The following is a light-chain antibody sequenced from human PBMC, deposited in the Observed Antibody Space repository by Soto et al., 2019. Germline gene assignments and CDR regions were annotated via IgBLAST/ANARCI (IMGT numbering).Light chain of an antibody. CDR3: GGWDDSLSGPV. Sequence: QSALTQPPSASGTPGQRVNISCSGSSSNIGSNYVYWYRQFPGTAPKLLIQRNNQRPSGVPARFSGSKSGTSASLAISGRRSADEADYYCGGWDDSLSGPVFGGGTKLTVL. CDR2: RNN. V-gene: IGLV1-47*01. CDR1: SSNIGSNY. J-gene: IGLJ2*01.